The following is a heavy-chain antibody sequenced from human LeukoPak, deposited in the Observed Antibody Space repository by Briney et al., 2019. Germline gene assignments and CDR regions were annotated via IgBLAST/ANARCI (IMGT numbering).Heavy chain of an antibody. D-gene: IGHD2-2*01. CDR1: GGSISSSNYY. CDR2: IYHSGNT. CDR3: ARRDCSSSSCYRYYFDY. J-gene: IGHJ4*02. Sequence: PSETLSLTCTVSGGSISSSNYYWGWIRQPPGKGREWIGSIYHSGNTYYNPSLKSRVTISVDTSKNQLSLKLSSVIAADTAVYYCARRDCSSSSCYRYYFDYWGQGTLVTVSS. V-gene: IGHV4-39*01.